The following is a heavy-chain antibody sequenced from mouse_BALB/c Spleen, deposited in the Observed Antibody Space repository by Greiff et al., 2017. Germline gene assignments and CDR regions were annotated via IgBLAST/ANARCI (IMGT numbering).Heavy chain of an antibody. CDR2: ILPGSGST. CDR3: ARGAPLDYAMDY. CDR1: GYTFSSYW. J-gene: IGHJ4*01. Sequence: QVQLQQSGAELMKPGASVKISCKATGYTFSSYWIEWVKQRPGHGLEWIGEILPGSGSTNYNEKFKGKATFTADTSSNTAYMQLSSLTSEDSAVYDCARGAPLDYAMDYWGQGTSVTVSS. V-gene: IGHV1-9*01.